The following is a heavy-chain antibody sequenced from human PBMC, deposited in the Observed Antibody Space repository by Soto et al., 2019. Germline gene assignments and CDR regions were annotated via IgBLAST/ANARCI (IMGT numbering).Heavy chain of an antibody. Sequence: QVQLQESGPGLVKPSGTLSLTCAVSSGSISSSNWWSWVRQPPGKGLEWIGEIYHSGSTNYNPSLKSRVNISVDKSKNQFSLKLSSVTAADTAVYYCARVWYYDFWSGYSAYMDVWGKGTTVTVSS. CDR1: SGSISSSNW. J-gene: IGHJ6*03. D-gene: IGHD3-3*01. CDR3: ARVWYYDFWSGYSAYMDV. V-gene: IGHV4-4*02. CDR2: IYHSGST.